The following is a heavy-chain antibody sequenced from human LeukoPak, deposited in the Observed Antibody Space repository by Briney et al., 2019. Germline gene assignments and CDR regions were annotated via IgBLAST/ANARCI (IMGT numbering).Heavy chain of an antibody. CDR1: GFTFSSYG. CDR2: ISYDGSNK. V-gene: IGHV3-30*18. D-gene: IGHD6-19*01. Sequence: GGSLRLSCAASGFTFSSYGMHWVRQAPGKGLEWVAVISYDGSNKYYADSVKGRFTISRDNSKNTLYLQMNSLRAEDTAVYYCAKVWDSSGWYGEFDYWGKGTTVTVSS. J-gene: IGHJ6*04. CDR3: AKVWDSSGWYGEFDY.